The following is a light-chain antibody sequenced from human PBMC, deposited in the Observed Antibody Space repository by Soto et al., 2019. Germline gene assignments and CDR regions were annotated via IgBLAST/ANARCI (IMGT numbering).Light chain of an antibody. CDR3: RVWYSSSDQMV. Sequence: SYALTQPPSVSVSPGQTARITCGGNNIGSKSVHWYQQKPGQAAVLVIYDDRDRPSWIPDRFSGSSYGNTATLTISRVEDGEEADDYYRVWYSSSDQMVFGGGTKLTVL. V-gene: IGLV3-21*02. CDR1: NIGSKS. J-gene: IGLJ2*01. CDR2: DDR.